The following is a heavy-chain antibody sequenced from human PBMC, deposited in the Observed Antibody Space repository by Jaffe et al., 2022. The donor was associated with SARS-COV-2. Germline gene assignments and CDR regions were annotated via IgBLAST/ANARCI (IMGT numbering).Heavy chain of an antibody. J-gene: IGHJ6*03. CDR2: ISGTSSII. V-gene: IGHV3-48*01. CDR1: GFTFNSYS. Sequence: EVQLVEAGGGLVEPGGSLRLSCAASGFTFNSYSMNWVRQAPGKGLEWVSYISGTSSIIHYADSVKGRFTISRDNARNSLYLQMNSLRAEDTAVYYCARVRGVNFAYYYMDVWGKGTTVTVSS. D-gene: IGHD1-20*01. CDR3: ARVRGVNFAYYYMDV.